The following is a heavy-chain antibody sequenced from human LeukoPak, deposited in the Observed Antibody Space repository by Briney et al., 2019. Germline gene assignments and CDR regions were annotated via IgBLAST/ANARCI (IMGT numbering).Heavy chain of an antibody. J-gene: IGHJ4*02. CDR1: GFTFSSYA. Sequence: GRSLRLSCAASGFTFSSYAMHWVRQAPGKGLEWVAVISYDGSNKYYADSVKGRFTISRDNSKNTLYLQMNSLRAEDTAVYYCARDGASEVAGSLDYWGQGTLVTVSS. CDR3: ARDGASEVAGSLDY. V-gene: IGHV3-30-3*01. D-gene: IGHD6-19*01. CDR2: ISYDGSNK.